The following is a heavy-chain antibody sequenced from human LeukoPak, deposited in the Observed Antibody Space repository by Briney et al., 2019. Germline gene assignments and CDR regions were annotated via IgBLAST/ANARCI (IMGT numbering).Heavy chain of an antibody. CDR2: IYNTGGT. CDR1: GGSISSYY. V-gene: IGHV4-59*01. CDR3: ARASKDEVVAPRTFFGYYYMDV. J-gene: IGHJ6*03. D-gene: IGHD2-15*01. Sequence: SETLSLTCTVSGGSISSYYWTWIRQPPGKGLEWIAYIYNTGGTNYNPSLKSRVTISVDASKNQVSLKLGSVTAADTAVYYCARASKDEVVAPRTFFGYYYMDVWGKGTTVTVSS.